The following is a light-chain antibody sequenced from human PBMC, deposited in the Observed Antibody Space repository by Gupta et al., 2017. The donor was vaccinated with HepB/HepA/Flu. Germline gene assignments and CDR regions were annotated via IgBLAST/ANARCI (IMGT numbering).Light chain of an antibody. V-gene: IGKV1-5*03. CDR1: HNINPW. Sequence: TLSASVGDRVTITCRASHNINPWLAWYQHRPGKAPKLLMYQASILQSGVPSRFSGSGSGTQFTLTITSLKPDDSATYYCQQYGYYRSFGQGTRLEL. J-gene: IGKJ2*01. CDR3: QQYGYYRS. CDR2: QAS.